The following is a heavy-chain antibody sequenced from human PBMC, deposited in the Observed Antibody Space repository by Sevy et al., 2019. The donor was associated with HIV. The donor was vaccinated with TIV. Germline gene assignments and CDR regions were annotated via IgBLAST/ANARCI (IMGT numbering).Heavy chain of an antibody. CDR2: ITNSGTSM. CDR3: ARDLPPSATTVAHFDC. J-gene: IGHJ4*02. D-gene: IGHD4-17*01. V-gene: IGHV3-48*03. CDR1: GFSFRSYE. Sequence: GGSLRLSCAASGFSFRSYEMNWVRQAPGKGLEWVSYITNSGTSMYYSDSVRGRFTISRDKARNSLYLQMNSLRGEDTAVYYCARDLPPSATTVAHFDCWGQGTLVTVSS.